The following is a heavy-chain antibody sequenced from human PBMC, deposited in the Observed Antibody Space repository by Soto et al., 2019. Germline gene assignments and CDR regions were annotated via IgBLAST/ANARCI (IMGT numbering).Heavy chain of an antibody. CDR3: ARAAVFSAAVIKYYHYGMDV. V-gene: IGHV1-69*13. CDR2: IIPIFGTA. J-gene: IGHJ6*02. D-gene: IGHD2-2*01. CDR1: GGTFSSYA. Sequence: SVKVSCKASGGTFSSYAISWVRQAPGQGLEWMGGIIPIFGTANHAQKFQGRVTITADESTSTAYMELSSLRSEDTAVYYCARAAVFSAAVIKYYHYGMDVWGQGTTVTVSS.